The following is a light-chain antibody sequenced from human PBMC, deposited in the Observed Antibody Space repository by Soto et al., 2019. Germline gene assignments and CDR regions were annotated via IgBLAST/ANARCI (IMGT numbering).Light chain of an antibody. V-gene: IGKV3-11*01. CDR3: QPRSNSLT. J-gene: IGKJ4*01. Sequence: EIVLTQSPATLSLSPGERATLSCRASQSVSSYLAWYQQKPGQAPRLLIYDASNRATGIPARFSGSGSGTDFTLTISSLEPEDFAVYYGQPRSNSLTFGGGTKVEIK. CDR1: QSVSSY. CDR2: DAS.